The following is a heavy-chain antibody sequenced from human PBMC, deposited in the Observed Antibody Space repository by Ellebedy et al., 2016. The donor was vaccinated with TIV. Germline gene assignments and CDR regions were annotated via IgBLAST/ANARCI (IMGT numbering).Heavy chain of an antibody. D-gene: IGHD6-19*01. CDR3: ARGDSRGWYRPNWFDP. V-gene: IGHV3-23*01. J-gene: IGHJ5*02. CDR1: GFIFSNYP. CDR2: ISGSGGAS. Sequence: PGGSLRLSCAASGFIFSNYPMHWVRQAPGKGLDLVSGISGSGGASNFADSVKGRFAISRDNSENTVYLHMNSLRVNDTGVYYCARGDSRGWYRPNWFDPWGQGILVTVSS.